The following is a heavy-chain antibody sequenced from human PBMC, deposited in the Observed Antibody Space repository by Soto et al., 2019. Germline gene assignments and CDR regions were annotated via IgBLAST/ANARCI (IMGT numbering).Heavy chain of an antibody. CDR2: INPNSGGT. CDR1: GYTFTGYY. Sequence: GASVKVSCKASGYTFTGYYMHWVRQAPGQGLEWMGWINPNSGGTNYAQKFQGWVTMTRDTSMSTAYMELSRLRSEDTAVYYCARVREEIYCSGGSCYKGSMDVWGKGTTVTVSS. V-gene: IGHV1-2*04. J-gene: IGHJ6*03. D-gene: IGHD2-15*01. CDR3: ARVREEIYCSGGSCYKGSMDV.